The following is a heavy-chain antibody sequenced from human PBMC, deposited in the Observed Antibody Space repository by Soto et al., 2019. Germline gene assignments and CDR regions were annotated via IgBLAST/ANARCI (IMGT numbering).Heavy chain of an antibody. V-gene: IGHV4-39*01. Sequence: PSETLSLTCTVSGGSISSSSYYWGWIRQPPGKGLEWIGSIYYSGSTYYNPSLKSRVTISVDTSKNQSSLKLSSVTAADTAVYYCARHVGCSSSSSHWFDPWGQGTLVTVSS. J-gene: IGHJ5*02. CDR1: GGSISSSSYY. CDR2: IYYSGST. D-gene: IGHD6-6*01. CDR3: ARHVGCSSSSSHWFDP.